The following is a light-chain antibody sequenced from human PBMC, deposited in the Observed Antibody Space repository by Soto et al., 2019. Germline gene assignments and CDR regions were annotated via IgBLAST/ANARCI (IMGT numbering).Light chain of an antibody. Sequence: QSVLTQPPSVSAAPGQKVTISCSGSSSNIGNNYVSWYQQLPGTAPKLLIYDNNKRPSGIPDRFSGSKSGTSATLGITGLQTGDEADYYCGTWDSSLSGLYVFGTGTKLTV. J-gene: IGLJ1*01. CDR1: SSNIGNNY. CDR2: DNN. CDR3: GTWDSSLSGLYV. V-gene: IGLV1-51*01.